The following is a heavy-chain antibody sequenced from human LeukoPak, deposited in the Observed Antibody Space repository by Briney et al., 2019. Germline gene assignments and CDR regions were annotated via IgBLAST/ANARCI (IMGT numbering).Heavy chain of an antibody. CDR3: AKDYEGGYIAVAPWFDP. Sequence: RGSLRLSCAASGFTFSSYGMHWVRQAPGKGLEWVAVISYDGSNKYYADSVKGRFTTSRDNSKNTLYLQMNSLRAEDTAVYYCAKDYEGGYIAVAPWFDPWGQGTLVTVSS. J-gene: IGHJ5*02. CDR1: GFTFSSYG. D-gene: IGHD6-19*01. V-gene: IGHV3-30*18. CDR2: ISYDGSNK.